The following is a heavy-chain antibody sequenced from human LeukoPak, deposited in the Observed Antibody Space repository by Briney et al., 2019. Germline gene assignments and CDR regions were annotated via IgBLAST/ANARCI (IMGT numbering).Heavy chain of an antibody. D-gene: IGHD2-21*01. CDR1: GFTFSSYA. CDR2: ISGSGGST. CDR3: AKDSRVLVRYYFDY. J-gene: IGHJ4*02. Sequence: GGSLRLSCAASGFTFSSYAMSWVRQAPGKGLEWVSAISGSGGSTYYADSVKGRFTISRDNSKSTLYLQMNSLRAEDTAVYYCAKDSRVLVRYYFDYWGQGTLVTVSS. V-gene: IGHV3-23*01.